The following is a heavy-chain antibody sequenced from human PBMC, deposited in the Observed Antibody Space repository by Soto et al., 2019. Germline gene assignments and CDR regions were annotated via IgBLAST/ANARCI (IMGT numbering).Heavy chain of an antibody. V-gene: IGHV1-18*01. J-gene: IGHJ6*02. CDR1: GYTFTSYG. D-gene: IGHD3-16*01. CDR2: ISAYNGNT. Sequence: GASVKVSCKASGYTFTSYGISWVRQAPGQGLEWMGWISAYNGNTNYAQKLQGRVTMTTDTSTSTAYKGLRSLRSDDTAVFYCARDSGRDYGDYYYYGRDVWGQGTRVTVSS. CDR3: ARDSGRDYGDYYYYGRDV.